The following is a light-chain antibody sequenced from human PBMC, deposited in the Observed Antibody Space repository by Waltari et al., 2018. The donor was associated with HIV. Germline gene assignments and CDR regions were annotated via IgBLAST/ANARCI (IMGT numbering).Light chain of an antibody. Sequence: EIVLPQSPGTLSLSPGQRVTLSCRASQSVSSSSLVWYQQKPGQAPRLLIYGASSRAPGIPDRFSGSGSGTDFTLTISRLDPEDFAVYYCQQYGSSVTFGQGTRLEIK. CDR3: QQYGSSVT. V-gene: IGKV3-20*01. CDR2: GAS. J-gene: IGKJ5*01. CDR1: QSVSSSS.